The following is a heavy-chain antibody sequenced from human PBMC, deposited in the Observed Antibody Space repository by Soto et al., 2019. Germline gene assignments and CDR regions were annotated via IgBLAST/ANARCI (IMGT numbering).Heavy chain of an antibody. Sequence: SETLSLTCTVSGGYICSYYWSWIRQPPGKGLEWIGYIYYSGTTYYNPSLNSRVTVSVDTSKNQFSLKVTSVTAADTAVYYCARLHGYCISSSCHGHYAMDVWGQGTTVTLSS. D-gene: IGHD2-2*03. CDR2: IYYSGTT. J-gene: IGHJ6*02. CDR1: GGYICSYY. V-gene: IGHV4-59*04. CDR3: ARLHGYCISSSCHGHYAMDV.